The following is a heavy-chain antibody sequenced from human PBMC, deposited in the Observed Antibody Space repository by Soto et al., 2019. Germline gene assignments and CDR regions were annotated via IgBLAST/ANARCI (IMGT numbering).Heavy chain of an antibody. Sequence: GGSLRLSCVASGFTFSSYLMNWVRQAPGKGLEWVSGLSGSGDSSYYTDSVKGRFTISRDNSKNTLYLQMNSLRAEDTAVYFCEKVDAPFDNWGQGTLVTVSS. V-gene: IGHV3-23*01. CDR2: LSGSGDSS. CDR3: EKVDAPFDN. J-gene: IGHJ4*02. CDR1: GFTFSSYL.